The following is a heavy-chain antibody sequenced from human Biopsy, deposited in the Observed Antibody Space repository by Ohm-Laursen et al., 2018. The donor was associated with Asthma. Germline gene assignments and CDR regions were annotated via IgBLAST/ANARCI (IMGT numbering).Heavy chain of an antibody. Sequence: GTLSLTCAYRGSFRGYVWTWIRQPPGKGLEWIGEIPQGGATTFNPSLKSRVPISIDPSKSQLSLRLTSMTAADTAVYYCSSGPQWSGLDVWGQGTTVTVSS. J-gene: IGHJ6*02. CDR2: IPQGGAT. CDR3: SSGPQWSGLDV. CDR1: RGSFRGYV. V-gene: IGHV4-34*01. D-gene: IGHD2-8*01.